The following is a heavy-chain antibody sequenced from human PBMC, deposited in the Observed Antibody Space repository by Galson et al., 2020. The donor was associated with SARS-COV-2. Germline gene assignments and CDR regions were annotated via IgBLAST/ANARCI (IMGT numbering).Heavy chain of an antibody. D-gene: IGHD1-20*01. CDR3: VSPRGHNLNQIAVDY. Sequence: GESLKISCAASGFTVSSNYMSWVRQAPGKGLEWVSVIYSGGSTYYADSVKGRFTISRDNSKNTLYLQMSSLRAEDTAVYYCVSPRGHNLNQIAVDYWGQGTLVTVSS. J-gene: IGHJ4*02. V-gene: IGHV3-53*05. CDR2: IYSGGST. CDR1: GFTVSSNY.